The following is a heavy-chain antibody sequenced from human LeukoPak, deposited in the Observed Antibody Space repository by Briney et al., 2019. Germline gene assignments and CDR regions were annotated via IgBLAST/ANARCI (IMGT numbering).Heavy chain of an antibody. J-gene: IGHJ4*02. D-gene: IGHD5-12*01. Sequence: ASVKVSCTASGYIFANYGCSWVRQPPGQGLEWMGWISADNHNTKYPQKFQGRVTMIDARTTSTVFMVLRILRSDATAVYCCAIDRRGYSDYEVQGLDYWRQGTLVSVFS. CDR2: ISADNHNT. CDR1: GYIFANYG. CDR3: AIDRRGYSDYEVQGLDY. V-gene: IGHV1-18*04.